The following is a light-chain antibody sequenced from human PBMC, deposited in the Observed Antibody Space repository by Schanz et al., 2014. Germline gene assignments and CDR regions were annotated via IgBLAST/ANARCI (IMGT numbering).Light chain of an antibody. CDR1: QSVSTTH. CDR2: DAS. CDR3: QHYSMSPL. J-gene: IGKJ1*01. Sequence: DIVLTQSPGTLSLSPGERATLSCRASQSVSTTHLAWYQQKPGQAPRLLIYDASNRATGIPVRFSGSGSGTDFTLTISSLEPEDFAVYYCQHYSMSPLFGQGTKVEIK. V-gene: IGKV3-20*01.